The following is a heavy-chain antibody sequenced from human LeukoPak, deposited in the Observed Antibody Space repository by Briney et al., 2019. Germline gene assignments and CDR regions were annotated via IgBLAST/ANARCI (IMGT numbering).Heavy chain of an antibody. V-gene: IGHV5-51*01. J-gene: IGHJ4*02. CDR2: IYPGDSDT. CDR3: ARRQGCSSTSCPPDS. Sequence: KHGESLKISCKGSGYSFTDYWIGWVRQMPGKGLEWMGIIYPGDSDTRYSPSFQGQVTMSADKSINTAYLQWSSLKASDTAMYYCARRQGCSSTSCPPDSWGQGTLVTVSS. D-gene: IGHD2-2*01. CDR1: GYSFTDYW.